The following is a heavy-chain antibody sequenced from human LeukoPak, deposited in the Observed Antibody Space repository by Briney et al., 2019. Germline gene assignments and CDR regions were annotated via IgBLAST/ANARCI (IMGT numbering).Heavy chain of an antibody. CDR1: GGTFSSYA. Sequence: SVKVSCKASGGTFSSYAISWVRQAPGQGLEWMGGIIPIFGTANYAQKFQGRVTITADESTSTAYMELSSLTSEDTAVYYCAREGRVSSGWYEYWGQGTLVTVSS. D-gene: IGHD6-19*01. CDR2: IIPIFGTA. J-gene: IGHJ4*02. CDR3: AREGRVSSGWYEY. V-gene: IGHV1-69*13.